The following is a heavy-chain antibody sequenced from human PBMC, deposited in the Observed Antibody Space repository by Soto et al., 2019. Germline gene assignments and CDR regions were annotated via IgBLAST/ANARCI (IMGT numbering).Heavy chain of an antibody. Sequence: TLSLTCTVSDGSISSYYWGGIRQPPGKGLEWIGYIFYTGSTIYNPSLKSRVTISVDTSKNQFSLKLSSVTAADTAVYYCARHSPIGNNWNYFDYWGQGTLVTVSS. D-gene: IGHD1-1*01. V-gene: IGHV4-59*08. CDR3: ARHSPIGNNWNYFDY. J-gene: IGHJ4*02. CDR2: IFYTGST. CDR1: DGSISSYY.